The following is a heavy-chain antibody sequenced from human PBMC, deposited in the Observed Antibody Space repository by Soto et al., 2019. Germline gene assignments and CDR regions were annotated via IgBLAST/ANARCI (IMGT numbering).Heavy chain of an antibody. CDR3: VRRARYVDGTGFHAFDI. J-gene: IGHJ3*02. V-gene: IGHV3-23*01. CDR2: ISSGGDNT. CDR1: GYNFNKYA. Sequence: EVQLLESGGGLRQPGGSLRLSCVASGYNFNKYAVSWVRQAPGKGLEWVAAISSGGDNTHYADSVEGRFTITRDNSKNMLYLEMNSPTVEDTAVYCCVRRARYVDGTGFHAFDIWGQGTRVTVSS. D-gene: IGHD3-9*01.